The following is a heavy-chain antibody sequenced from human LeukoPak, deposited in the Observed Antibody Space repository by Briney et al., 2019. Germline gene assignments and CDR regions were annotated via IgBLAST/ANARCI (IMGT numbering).Heavy chain of an antibody. CDR3: ARDKGITGADDY. CDR2: ISWNSGTK. V-gene: IGHV3-9*01. CDR1: GFTFDDYA. J-gene: IGHJ4*02. D-gene: IGHD6-13*01. Sequence: GGSLRLSCAASGFTFDDYAMHWVRQAPGKGLEWVSGISWNSGTKGYADSVKGRFTISRDNAKNSLYLQMNSLGAEDTALYYCARDKGITGADDYWGQGTLVTVSS.